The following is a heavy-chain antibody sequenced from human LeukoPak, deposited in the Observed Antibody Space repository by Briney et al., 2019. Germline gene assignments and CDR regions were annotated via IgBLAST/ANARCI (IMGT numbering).Heavy chain of an antibody. J-gene: IGHJ3*02. V-gene: IGHV3-48*04. Sequence: HPGGSLRLSCAASGFTFSADSMNWVRQAPGKGLEWVSYISSSGSTIYYADSVKGRFTISRDNAKNSLYLQMNSLRAGDTAVYYCARDRYPGLYGDPHDAFDIWGQGTMVTVSS. D-gene: IGHD4-17*01. CDR2: ISSSGSTI. CDR1: GFTFSADS. CDR3: ARDRYPGLYGDPHDAFDI.